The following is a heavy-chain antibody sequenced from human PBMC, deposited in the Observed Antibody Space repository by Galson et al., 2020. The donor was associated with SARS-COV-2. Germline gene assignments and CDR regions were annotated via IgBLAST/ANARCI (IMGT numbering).Heavy chain of an antibody. D-gene: IGHD3-9*01. CDR2: ISSRSSPI. Sequence: GGSLRLSCAGSGFSFSSYSMNWVRQAPGKGLKWLAYISSRSSPIMYADSVKGRFTVSRDNARNSLYLQINNLRSEDTAVYYCARDCEGTCWLDYWGQGTLGTVSS. CDR3: ARDCEGTCWLDY. J-gene: IGHJ4*02. V-gene: IGHV3-48*01. CDR1: GFSFSSYS.